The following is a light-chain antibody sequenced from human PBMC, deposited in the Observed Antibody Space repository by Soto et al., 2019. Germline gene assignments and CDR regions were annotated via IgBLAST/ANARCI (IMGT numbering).Light chain of an antibody. CDR3: QQSFSSPQT. J-gene: IGKJ1*01. V-gene: IGKV1-39*01. Sequence: DIQMTQSPSSLSASVGDRVTITCRASQSIRSYLNWYQQKLGKAPKLLIYTTSNLQSGVPLRFSGSGSGTDFTLTINTLQPEDFATYYCQQSFSSPQTFGQGTKVEIK. CDR2: TTS. CDR1: QSIRSY.